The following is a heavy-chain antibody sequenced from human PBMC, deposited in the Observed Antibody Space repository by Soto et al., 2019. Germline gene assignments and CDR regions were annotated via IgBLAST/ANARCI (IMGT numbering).Heavy chain of an antibody. CDR2: ISGTGGST. V-gene: IGHV3-23*01. Sequence: GGSLRLSCAASGVTFNNYAMNWARQAPGKGLEWVATISGTGGSTYYADSVKGRFTISRDNSKNTLYLQMNSLRVEDTAVYYCAKDRLGGNFDYWGQGTQVTVSS. CDR3: AKDRLGGNFDY. CDR1: GVTFNNYA. J-gene: IGHJ4*02.